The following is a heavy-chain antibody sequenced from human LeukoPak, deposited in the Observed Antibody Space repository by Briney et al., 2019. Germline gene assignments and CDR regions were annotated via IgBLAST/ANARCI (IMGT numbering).Heavy chain of an antibody. CDR2: INPNSGGT. Sequence: ASVKVSCKASGYTFTGYYMHWVRQAPGQGLEWMGWINPNSGGTNYAQKFQGRVTMTRDTSISTAYMELSRLRSDDTAVYYCARGAKDGSGWYLDDYWGQGTLVTVSS. J-gene: IGHJ4*02. D-gene: IGHD6-19*01. CDR1: GYTFTGYY. CDR3: ARGAKDGSGWYLDDY. V-gene: IGHV1-2*02.